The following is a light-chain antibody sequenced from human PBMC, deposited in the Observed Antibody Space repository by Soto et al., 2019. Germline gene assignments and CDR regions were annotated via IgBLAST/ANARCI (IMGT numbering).Light chain of an antibody. Sequence: QLVLTQPPSVSGAPGQRVTISCTGSSSNIGAGYDVPWYQQLPGTAPKLLIYGNSNRPSGVPDRFSGSKSGTSASLAITGLHAEEEAYYYSQSYDSSLRGYVFGTGTKVTVL. CDR2: GNS. J-gene: IGLJ1*01. CDR1: SSNIGAGYD. V-gene: IGLV1-40*01. CDR3: QSYDSSLRGYV.